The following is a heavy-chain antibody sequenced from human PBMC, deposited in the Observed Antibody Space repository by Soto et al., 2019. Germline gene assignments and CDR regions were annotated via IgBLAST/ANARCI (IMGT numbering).Heavy chain of an antibody. CDR3: ARASAGFDV. V-gene: IGHV3-74*01. CDR1: GITFSDHW. J-gene: IGHJ3*01. CDR2: VNNDGSTT. Sequence: GGSLRLSCAASGITFSDHWMHWVRQAPGKGLMWVSYVNNDGSTTFYADSVKGRFTISRDTAKNTLYLQMNSLRVEDTAVYYCARASAGFDVWGQGTVVTVSS. D-gene: IGHD6-19*01.